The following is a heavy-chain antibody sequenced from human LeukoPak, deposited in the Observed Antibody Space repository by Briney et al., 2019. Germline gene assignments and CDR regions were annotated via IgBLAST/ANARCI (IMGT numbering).Heavy chain of an antibody. CDR2: ISYDGSNK. J-gene: IGHJ4*02. CDR1: GFTFSSYA. Sequence: GVLRLSCAASGFTFSSYAMHWVRQAPGKGLEWVAVISYDGSNKYYADSVKGRFTISRDNSKNTLYLQMNSLRAEDTAVYYCARDNEYYYDSGGLLGYWGQGTLVTVSS. V-gene: IGHV3-30-3*01. CDR3: ARDNEYYYDSGGLLGY. D-gene: IGHD3-22*01.